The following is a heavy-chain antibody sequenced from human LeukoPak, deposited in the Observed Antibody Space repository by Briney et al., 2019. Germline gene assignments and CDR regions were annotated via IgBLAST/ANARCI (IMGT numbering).Heavy chain of an antibody. CDR3: AREYRDGYQIEY. J-gene: IGHJ4*02. CDR1: AFTFSSYS. V-gene: IGHV3-21*01. D-gene: IGHD5-24*01. CDR2: ISSSSSYI. Sequence: VGPLRLSCAASAFTFSSYSMNWVRQAPGKGLEWVSSISSSSSYIYYADSVRGRFTISRDNAKNSLYLQMKSLRAEDTAVYYCAREYRDGYQIEYWGEGTLVTVSS.